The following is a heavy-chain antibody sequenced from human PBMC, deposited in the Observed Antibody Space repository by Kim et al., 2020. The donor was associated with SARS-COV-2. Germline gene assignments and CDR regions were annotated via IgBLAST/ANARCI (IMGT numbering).Heavy chain of an antibody. CDR1: GFTFGDYA. J-gene: IGHJ6*02. CDR3: TTRVLAATVYGMDV. D-gene: IGHD6-13*01. Sequence: GGSLRLSCTASGFTFGDYAMSWVRQAPGKGLEWVGFIRSKAYGGTTEYAASVKGRFTISRDDSKSIAYLQMNSLKTEDTAVYYCTTRVLAATVYGMDVWGQGTTVTVSS. CDR2: IRSKAYGGTT. V-gene: IGHV3-49*04.